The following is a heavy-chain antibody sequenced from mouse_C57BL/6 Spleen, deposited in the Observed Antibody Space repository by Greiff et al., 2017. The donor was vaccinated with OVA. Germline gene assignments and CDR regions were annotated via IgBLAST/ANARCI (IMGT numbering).Heavy chain of an antibody. Sequence: QVQLQQSGPELVKPGASVKLSCKASGFTFTSYDINWVKQRPGQGLGGIGWIYPRDGSTKYNEKFKGKATLTVDTSSSTAYMELHSLTSEDSAVYFCARKGYYYGSSHWYFDVWGTGTTVTVSS. CDR2: IYPRDGST. CDR3: ARKGYYYGSSHWYFDV. J-gene: IGHJ1*03. CDR1: GFTFTSYD. D-gene: IGHD1-1*01. V-gene: IGHV1-85*01.